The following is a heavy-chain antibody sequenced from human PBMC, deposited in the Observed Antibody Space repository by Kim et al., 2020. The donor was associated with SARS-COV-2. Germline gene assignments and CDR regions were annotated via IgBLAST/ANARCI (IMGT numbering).Heavy chain of an antibody. D-gene: IGHD2-15*01. V-gene: IGHV4-4*02. CDR1: GGSISSGNW. CDR3: TTSVVAAYFDN. CDR2: IYHSGTA. J-gene: IGHJ4*02. Sequence: SETLSLTCAVSGGSISSGNWWSWVRQPPGKGLEWLGEIYHSGTANYNPSLKSRVTLSVDKPKNQLSLKLSSVTAADTAVYYCTTSVVAAYFDNWGQGTLVTVSS.